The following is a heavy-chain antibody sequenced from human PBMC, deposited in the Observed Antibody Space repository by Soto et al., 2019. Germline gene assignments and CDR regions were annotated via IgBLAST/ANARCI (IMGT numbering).Heavy chain of an antibody. CDR1: GFTFSSYA. CDR2: ISYDSSTI. D-gene: IGHD3-22*01. J-gene: IGHJ6*02. Sequence: PGGSLRLSCAASGFTFSSYAMHWVRQAPGKGLEWVAVISYDSSTIYYANSVKGRFTISRDNAKNSLYLQMNSLRDEDTAVYYCARDYGLYYYDSSATPAHYYGMDVWGQGTTVTVSS. V-gene: IGHV3-30*04. CDR3: ARDYGLYYYDSSATPAHYYGMDV.